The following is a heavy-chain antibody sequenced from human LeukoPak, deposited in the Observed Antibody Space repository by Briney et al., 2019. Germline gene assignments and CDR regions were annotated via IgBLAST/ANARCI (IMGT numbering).Heavy chain of an antibody. CDR1: GYSISSGYY. CDR3: ARVSYYGSGSYYKRDYYYYYMDV. Sequence: PSETLSLTCIVSGYSISSGYYWGWIRQPPGKGLEWIGSIYHSGSTNYNPSLKGRVTISVDTSKNQFSLKLSSVTAADTAVYYCARVSYYGSGSYYKRDYYYYYMDVWGKGTTVTVSS. CDR2: IYHSGST. V-gene: IGHV4-38-2*02. D-gene: IGHD3-10*01. J-gene: IGHJ6*03.